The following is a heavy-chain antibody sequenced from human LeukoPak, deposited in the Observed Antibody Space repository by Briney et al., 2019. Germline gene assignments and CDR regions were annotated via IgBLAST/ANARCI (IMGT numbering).Heavy chain of an antibody. CDR1: GGTFSSYA. Sequence: SVKVSCKASGGTFSSYAISWVRQAPGQGLEWMGGIIPIFGTANYAQKFQGRVTITADESTSTAYMELGSLRSEDTAVYYCHISSRITGTTSSPTDYWGQGTLVTVSS. V-gene: IGHV1-69*13. D-gene: IGHD1-7*01. CDR2: IIPIFGTA. CDR3: HISSRITGTTSSPTDY. J-gene: IGHJ4*02.